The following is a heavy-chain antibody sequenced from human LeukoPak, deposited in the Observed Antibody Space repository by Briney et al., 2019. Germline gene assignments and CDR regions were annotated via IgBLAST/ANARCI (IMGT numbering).Heavy chain of an antibody. CDR3: ARVLPYCYGSGSYFWFDP. CDR1: GYTFTSYG. Sequence: GASVKVSCKASGYTFTSYGISWVRQAPGQGLEWMGWISAYNGNTNYAQKLQGRVTMTTDTSTSTAYMELRSLRSDDTAVYYCARVLPYCYGSGSYFWFDPWGQGTLVTVSS. J-gene: IGHJ5*02. V-gene: IGHV1-18*01. CDR2: ISAYNGNT. D-gene: IGHD3-10*01.